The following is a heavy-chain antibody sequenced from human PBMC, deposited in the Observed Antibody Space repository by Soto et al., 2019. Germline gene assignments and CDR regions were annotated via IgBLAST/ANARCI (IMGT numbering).Heavy chain of an antibody. CDR2: ITSSGGST. CDR1: GFTFSNYA. J-gene: IGHJ6*02. V-gene: IGHV3-23*01. D-gene: IGHD3-22*01. Sequence: EVQLLESGGGLVQPGGSLRLSCAAAGFTFSNYAMTWVRQAPGKGLEYVSSITSSGGSTYYADSVKGRFTISRDNSKETVHLQMHSLRAEDTAVYYCAKVHYDSSAYPINYYYYYGMDVWGQGTTVTVSS. CDR3: AKVHYDSSAYPINYYYYYGMDV.